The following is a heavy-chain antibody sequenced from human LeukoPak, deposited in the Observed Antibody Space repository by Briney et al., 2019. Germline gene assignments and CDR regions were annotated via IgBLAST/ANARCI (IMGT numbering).Heavy chain of an antibody. CDR2: IYYSGST. D-gene: IGHD1-26*01. CDR1: GGSNSSSSYY. Sequence: SETLSLTCTVSGGSNSSSSYYWGWIRQPPGKGLEWIGSIYYSGSTYYNPSLKSRVTISVDTSKNQFSLKLSSVTAADTAVYYCARGRWELLRDDWFDPWGQGTLVTVSS. J-gene: IGHJ5*02. V-gene: IGHV4-39*07. CDR3: ARGRWELLRDDWFDP.